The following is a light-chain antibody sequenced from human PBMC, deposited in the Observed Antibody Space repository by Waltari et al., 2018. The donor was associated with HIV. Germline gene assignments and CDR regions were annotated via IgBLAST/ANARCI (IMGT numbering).Light chain of an antibody. CDR3: QSYDSSFSGAV. CDR2: ANN. J-gene: IGLJ2*01. CDR1: SSNLGAGFD. Sequence: QSVLTQPPSVSGAPGQRVTVSCPGSSSNLGAGFDVPWYPPIPGTAPKLLIYANNNRPSGVPDRFSGSKSGATASLAITGLQPEDEADYYCQSYDSSFSGAVFGGGTKLTVL. V-gene: IGLV1-40*01.